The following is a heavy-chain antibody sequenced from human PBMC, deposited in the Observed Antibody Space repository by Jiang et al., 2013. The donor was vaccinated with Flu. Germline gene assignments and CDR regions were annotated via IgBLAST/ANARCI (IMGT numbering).Heavy chain of an antibody. D-gene: IGHD2-15*01. CDR3: ARILGYCSGGSCYPGDAFDI. Sequence: GSGLVKPSETLSLTCTVSGGSISSYYWSWIRQPPGKGLEWIGYIYYSGSTNYNPSLKSRVTISVDTSKNQFSLKLSSVTAADTAVYYCARILGYCSGGSCYPGDAFDIWGQGTMVTVSS. CDR1: GGSISSYY. J-gene: IGHJ3*02. CDR2: IYYSGST. V-gene: IGHV4-59*08.